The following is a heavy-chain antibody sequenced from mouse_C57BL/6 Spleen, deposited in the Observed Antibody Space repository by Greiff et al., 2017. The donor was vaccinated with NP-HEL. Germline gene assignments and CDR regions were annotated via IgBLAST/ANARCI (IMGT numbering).Heavy chain of an antibody. V-gene: IGHV1-55*01. CDR1: GYTFTSYW. Sequence: QVQLQQSGAELVKPGASVKMSCKASGYTFTSYWITWVKQRPGQGLEWIGDIYPGSGSTNYNEKFKSKATLTVDTSSSTAYMQLSSLTSEDAAVYYCARDYGSLGDYFDYWGQGTTLTVSS. CDR2: IYPGSGST. CDR3: ARDYGSLGDYFDY. D-gene: IGHD1-1*01. J-gene: IGHJ2*01.